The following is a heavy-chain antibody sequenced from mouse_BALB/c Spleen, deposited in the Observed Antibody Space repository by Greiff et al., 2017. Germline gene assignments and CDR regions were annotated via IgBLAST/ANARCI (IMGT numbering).Heavy chain of an antibody. CDR1: GYTFTSYT. D-gene: IGHD1-1*01. Sequence: VKLMESGAELARPGASVKMSCKASGYTFTSYTMHWVKQRPGQGLEWIGYINPSSGYTNYNQKFKDKATLTADKSSSTAYMQLSSLTSEDSAVYYCARGDYYGSSSYAMDYWGQGTSVTVSS. CDR2: INPSSGYT. CDR3: ARGDYYGSSSYAMDY. J-gene: IGHJ4*01. V-gene: IGHV1-4*01.